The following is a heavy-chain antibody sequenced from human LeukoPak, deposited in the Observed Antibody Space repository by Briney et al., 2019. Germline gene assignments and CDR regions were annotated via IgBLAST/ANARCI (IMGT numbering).Heavy chain of an antibody. CDR2: IYSGDST. CDR1: GFTVNINA. V-gene: IGHV3-53*01. CDR3: VGRPYYYYGMDV. Sequence: PGGCLRLSCAASGFTVNINAMSWVRQATGKGLECVAAIYSGDSTYYPNSVKGRFSISRDNSKNTLYLQMSSLRAEDTAIYYCVGRPYYYYGMDVWGQGTTVTVSS. J-gene: IGHJ6*02.